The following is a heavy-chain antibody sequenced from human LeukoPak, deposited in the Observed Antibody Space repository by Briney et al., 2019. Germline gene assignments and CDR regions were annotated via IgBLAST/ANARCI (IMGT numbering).Heavy chain of an antibody. J-gene: IGHJ3*02. V-gene: IGHV3-33*06. CDR3: AKSPQLWFGERGFFDI. CDR2: IWYDGSNK. D-gene: IGHD3-10*01. Sequence: GRSLRLSCAASGFTFSSYGMHWVRQAPGKGLEWVAVIWYDGSNKYYADSVKGRFTISRDNSKNTLYLQMNSLRAEDTAVYYCAKSPQLWFGERGFFDIWGQGTMVTVSS. CDR1: GFTFSSYG.